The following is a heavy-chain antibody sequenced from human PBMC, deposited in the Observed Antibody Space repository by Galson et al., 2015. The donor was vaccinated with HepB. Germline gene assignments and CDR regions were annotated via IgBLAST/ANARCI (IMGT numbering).Heavy chain of an antibody. J-gene: IGHJ5*02. V-gene: IGHV2-26*01. CDR3: ARIADYGGKSDWFDP. CDR1: GFSLSNARMG. D-gene: IGHD4-23*01. CDR2: IFSNDEK. Sequence: PALVKPTQTLTLTCTVSGFSLSNARMGVSWIRQPPGKALEWLAHIFSNDEKSYSTSLKSRLTISKDTSKNQVVLTMTNMDPVDTATYYCARIADYGGKSDWFDPWGQGTLVTVSS.